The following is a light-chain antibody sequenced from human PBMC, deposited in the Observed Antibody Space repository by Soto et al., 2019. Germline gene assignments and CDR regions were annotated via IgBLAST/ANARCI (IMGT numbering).Light chain of an antibody. CDR3: QKYGSSPET. CDR2: GAS. J-gene: IGKJ1*01. CDR1: QSVSIH. V-gene: IGKV3-20*01. Sequence: ETVMTQSQGTLSVSLVEIATLSCRASQSVSIHLAWYQQKPGQAPRLLIYGASSRATGIPDRFSGSGSGTDFTLTISRLEPEDFAVYYCQKYGSSPETFGQGTKVDIK.